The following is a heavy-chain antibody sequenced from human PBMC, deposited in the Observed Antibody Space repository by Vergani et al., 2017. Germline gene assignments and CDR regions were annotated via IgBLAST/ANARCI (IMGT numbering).Heavy chain of an antibody. D-gene: IGHD1-26*01. J-gene: IGHJ4*02. CDR2: IYYSGST. V-gene: IGHV4-31*03. CDR1: GGSISSGGYY. CDR3: AREGVGATPHRPIDY. Sequence: QVQLQESGPGLVKPSQTLSLTCTVSGGSISSGGYYWSWIRQHPGKGLEWIGYIYYSGSTYYNPSLKSRVTISVDTSKNQFSLKLSSVTAADTAVYYCAREGVGATPHRPIDYWGQGTLVTVSS.